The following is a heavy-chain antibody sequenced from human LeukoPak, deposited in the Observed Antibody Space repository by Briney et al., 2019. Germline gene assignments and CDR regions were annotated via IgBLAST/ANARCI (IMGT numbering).Heavy chain of an antibody. D-gene: IGHD5-12*01. CDR2: IYHSGST. V-gene: IGHV4-38-2*02. Sequence: SETLSLTCTVSGYSISSGYYWGWIRQPPGKGLEWIGSIYHSGSTYYNPSLKSRVTISVDTSKNQFSLKLSSVTAADTAVYYCARNRGGPSIVATIIGGFDYWGQGTLVTVSS. J-gene: IGHJ4*02. CDR3: ARNRGGPSIVATIIGGFDY. CDR1: GYSISSGYY.